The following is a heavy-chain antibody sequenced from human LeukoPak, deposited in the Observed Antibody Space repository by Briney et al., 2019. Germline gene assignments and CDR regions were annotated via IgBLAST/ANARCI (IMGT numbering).Heavy chain of an antibody. V-gene: IGHV4-59*11. D-gene: IGHD6-13*01. CDR3: ARWYGSSWYAFDP. J-gene: IGHJ5*02. CDR1: GGSISNHY. CDR2: IYYSGST. Sequence: SETLSLTCTVSGGSISNHYWSWIRQPPGKGLEWIGYIYYSGSTNYNPSLKSRVTISVDTSKNQFSLKLSSMTAADTAVYYCARWYGSSWYAFDPWGQGTLVTVSS.